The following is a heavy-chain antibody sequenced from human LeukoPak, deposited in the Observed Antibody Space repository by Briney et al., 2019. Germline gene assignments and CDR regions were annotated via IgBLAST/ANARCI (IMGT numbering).Heavy chain of an antibody. CDR3: AKEPHIVVVAAFNWFDP. CDR1: GFPFSSYA. CDR2: IGGSGGGT. J-gene: IGHJ5*02. V-gene: IGHV3-23*01. Sequence: PGGSLRLSCAASGFPFSSYAMSWVRQAPGKGLEWVSGIGGSGGGTYYADSVKGRFTISRGNSKKTLYLQMNSLRVEDTAVYYCAKEPHIVVVAAFNWFDPWGQGTLVTVSS. D-gene: IGHD2-2*01.